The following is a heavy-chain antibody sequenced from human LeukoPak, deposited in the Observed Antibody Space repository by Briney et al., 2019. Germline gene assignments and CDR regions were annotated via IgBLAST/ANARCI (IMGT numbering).Heavy chain of an antibody. CDR3: AKDISPASYYYGMDV. Sequence: GGSLRLFCAASGFTFSSYAMSWVRQAPGKGLEWVSVISGSGGSTYYADSVKGRFTISRDNSKNTLFLQMNSLSAEDTAVYYCAKDISPASYYYGMDVWGQGTTVTVSS. V-gene: IGHV3-23*01. CDR2: ISGSGGST. J-gene: IGHJ6*02. CDR1: GFTFSSYA.